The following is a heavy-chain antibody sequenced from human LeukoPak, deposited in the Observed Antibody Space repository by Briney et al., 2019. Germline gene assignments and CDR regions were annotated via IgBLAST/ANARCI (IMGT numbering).Heavy chain of an antibody. CDR1: GFTFSDYY. CDR2: ISSRGSTI. J-gene: IGHJ4*02. V-gene: IGHV3-11*04. CDR3: AGGGSGWSIAQ. D-gene: IGHD6-19*01. Sequence: GGSLRLSCAASGFTFSDYYMSWIRQAPGKGLEWVSYISSRGSTIYYADSVKGRFTISRDISKNMVYLQMNSVRSEDTAVYFCAGGGSGWSIAQWGQGTLVTVSS.